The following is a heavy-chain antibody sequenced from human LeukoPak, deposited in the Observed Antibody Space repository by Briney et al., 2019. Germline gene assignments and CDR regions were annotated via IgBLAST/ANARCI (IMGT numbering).Heavy chain of an antibody. Sequence: SETLSLTCTVSGGSISSYYWSWIRQPPGKGLEWIGYIYYSGSTNYNPSLKSRVTISVDTSKNQFSLKVSSVTAADTAVYYCARDRYYYDSSGYYALDYWGQGTLVTVSS. D-gene: IGHD3-22*01. V-gene: IGHV4-59*01. CDR2: IYYSGST. CDR1: GGSISSYY. J-gene: IGHJ4*02. CDR3: ARDRYYYDSSGYYALDY.